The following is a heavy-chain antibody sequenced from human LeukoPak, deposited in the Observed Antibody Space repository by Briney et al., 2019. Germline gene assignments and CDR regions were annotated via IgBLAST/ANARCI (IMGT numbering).Heavy chain of an antibody. CDR1: GFTFSSYW. D-gene: IGHD2-15*01. V-gene: IGHV3-74*01. Sequence: GGSLRLSCAASGFTFSSYWMHWFRQAPGKGLVWVSRINSDGSSTSYADSVKGRFTISRDNAKNTLYLQMNSLRAEDTAAYYCAREYRVVVVVAAPDVWGQGTTVTVSS. CDR3: AREYRVVVVVAAPDV. J-gene: IGHJ6*02. CDR2: INSDGSST.